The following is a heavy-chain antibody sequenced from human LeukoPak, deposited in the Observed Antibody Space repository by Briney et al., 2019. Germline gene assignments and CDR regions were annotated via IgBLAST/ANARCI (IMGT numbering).Heavy chain of an antibody. D-gene: IGHD4-17*01. CDR3: AKDGDYIDY. CDR2: ISSSSSYT. CDR1: GFTFSDNY. Sequence: GGSLRLSCVASGFTFSDNYMSWIRQAPGKGLEWVSYISSSSSYTNYADSVKGRFTISRDNAKNSLYLQMNSLRAEDTAVYYCAKDGDYIDYWGQGTLVTVSS. V-gene: IGHV3-11*05. J-gene: IGHJ4*02.